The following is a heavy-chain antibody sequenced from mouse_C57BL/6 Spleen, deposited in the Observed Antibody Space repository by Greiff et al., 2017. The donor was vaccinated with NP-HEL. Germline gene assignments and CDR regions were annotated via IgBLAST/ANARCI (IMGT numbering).Heavy chain of an antibody. CDR1: GYTFTSYG. J-gene: IGHJ3*01. CDR3: ARWHYGSSYPWFAY. D-gene: IGHD1-1*01. Sequence: QVQLQQSGAELARPGASVKLSCKASGYTFTSYGISWVKQRTGQGLEWIGEIYPRSGNTYYNEKFKGKATLTADKSSSTAYMELRSLTSEDSAVYFCARWHYGSSYPWFAYWGQGTLVTVSA. CDR2: IYPRSGNT. V-gene: IGHV1-81*01.